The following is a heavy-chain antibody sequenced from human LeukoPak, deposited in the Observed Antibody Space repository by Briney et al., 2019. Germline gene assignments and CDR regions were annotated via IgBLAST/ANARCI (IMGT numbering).Heavy chain of an antibody. D-gene: IGHD4/OR15-4a*01. CDR1: GASISSYY. CDR3: AREDYGGSYYYYYGMDV. CDR2: IYTSGST. J-gene: IGHJ6*02. V-gene: IGHV4-4*07. Sequence: SETLSLTCAVSGASISSYYWSWIRQPAGKGLEWIGRIYTSGSTNYNPSLKSRVTMSVDTSKNQFSLKLSSVTAADTAVYYCAREDYGGSYYYYYGMDVWGQGTTVTVSS.